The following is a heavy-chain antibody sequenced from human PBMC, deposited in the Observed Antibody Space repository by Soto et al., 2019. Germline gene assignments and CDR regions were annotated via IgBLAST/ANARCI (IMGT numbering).Heavy chain of an antibody. Sequence: QITLKESGPTLVKPTQTLTLTCTFSGFSLSTSGVGVGWIRQPPGKALEWLALIYWDDDKRYSPSLKSRLTITKDTSKTQEAITMANMDPGDTATYYCAHRPSYCSGGSCYSGFDYWGQGTLVTVSS. CDR1: GFSLSTSGVG. J-gene: IGHJ4*02. D-gene: IGHD2-15*01. V-gene: IGHV2-5*02. CDR2: IYWDDDK. CDR3: AHRPSYCSGGSCYSGFDY.